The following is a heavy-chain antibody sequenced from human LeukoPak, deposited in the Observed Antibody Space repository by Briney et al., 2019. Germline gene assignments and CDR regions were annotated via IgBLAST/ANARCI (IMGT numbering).Heavy chain of an antibody. CDR3: ARVRSSGPPGTYMDV. CDR2: ISSSGSSI. CDR1: GFTFSSYE. D-gene: IGHD6-19*01. V-gene: IGHV3-48*03. Sequence: QPGGSLRLSCAASGFTFSSYEMNWVRQAPGKGLEWVSYISSSGSSIYYADSVKGRFTISRDNAKNSLYLQMDSLRAEDTAVYYCARVRSSGPPGTYMDVWGKGTTVTISS. J-gene: IGHJ6*03.